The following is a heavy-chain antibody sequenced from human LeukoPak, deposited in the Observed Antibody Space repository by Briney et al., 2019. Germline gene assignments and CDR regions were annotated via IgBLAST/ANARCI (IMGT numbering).Heavy chain of an antibody. CDR2: INPNSGGT. D-gene: IGHD6-19*01. Sequence: ASVKVSCKASGYTFTGYYMHWVRQAPGQGLEWMGWINPNSGGTNYAQKFQGRVTMTRDTSISTAYMELSRLRSDDTGVYYCARDLTGYSSGWYIKYYFDYWGQGTLVTVSS. J-gene: IGHJ4*02. CDR1: GYTFTGYY. V-gene: IGHV1-2*02. CDR3: ARDLTGYSSGWYIKYYFDY.